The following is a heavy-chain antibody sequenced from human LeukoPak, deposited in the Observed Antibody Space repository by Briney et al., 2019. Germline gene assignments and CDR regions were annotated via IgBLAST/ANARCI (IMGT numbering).Heavy chain of an antibody. CDR1: GFTFGDYA. J-gene: IGHJ4*02. D-gene: IGHD6-19*01. Sequence: GGSLRLSCTASGFTFGDYAMSWICQAPGKGLEWVGFIRSKTYGEMTEYAASVKGRFTISRDDSKSTAHLQMNSLRAEDTAVYYCARDLMSSGWPIYYFDYWGQGTLVTVSS. CDR2: IRSKTYGEMT. CDR3: ARDLMSSGWPIYYFDY. V-gene: IGHV3-49*03.